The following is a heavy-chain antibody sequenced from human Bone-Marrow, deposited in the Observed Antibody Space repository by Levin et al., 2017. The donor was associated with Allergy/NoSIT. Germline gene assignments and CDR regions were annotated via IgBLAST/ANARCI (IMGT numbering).Heavy chain of an antibody. CDR1: GFTVSSNY. CDR3: ARHGYRYGYQDAFDI. Sequence: GESLKISCAASGFTVSSNYMSWVRQAPGKGLEWVSIIYSGGSTYYADSVKGRFTISRDNSKNTLYLQMNSLRAEDTAVYYCARHGYRYGYQDAFDIWGRGTMVTVSS. J-gene: IGHJ3*02. CDR2: IYSGGST. V-gene: IGHV3-53*01. D-gene: IGHD5-18*01.